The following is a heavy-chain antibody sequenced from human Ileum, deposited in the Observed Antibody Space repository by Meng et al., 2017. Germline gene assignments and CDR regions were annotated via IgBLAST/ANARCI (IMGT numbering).Heavy chain of an antibody. CDR2: ISPDGSSS. CDR3: SRDMMD. V-gene: IGHV3-74*01. CDR1: GFTFSKTW. Sequence: LVEWWGSIAVSGWSLRLSCVASGFTFSKTWMHWVRQAPGKGLVWVSRISPDGSSSNNADSVKGRFTVSRDNSKNTLFLQMSSLRVEDTAMYYCSRDMMDLGQGTLVTVSS. J-gene: IGHJ4*02. D-gene: IGHD3-16*01.